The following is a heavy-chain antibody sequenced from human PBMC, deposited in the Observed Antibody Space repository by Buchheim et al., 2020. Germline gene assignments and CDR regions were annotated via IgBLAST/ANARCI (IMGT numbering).Heavy chain of an antibody. Sequence: QVQLVESGGGLVKPGGSLRLSCAASGFTFSDYYISWIRQAPGKGLEWVSYISSTSSHINYADSVKDRFTISRDNAKNSLYLQMNSLRAEDTAVYYCARDRMKDYYDSSGYYYDYWGQGTL. CDR2: ISSTSSHI. CDR1: GFTFSDYY. J-gene: IGHJ4*02. CDR3: ARDRMKDYYDSSGYYYDY. D-gene: IGHD3-22*01. V-gene: IGHV3-11*06.